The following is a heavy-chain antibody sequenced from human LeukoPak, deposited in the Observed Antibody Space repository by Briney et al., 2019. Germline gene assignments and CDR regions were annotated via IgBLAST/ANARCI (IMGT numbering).Heavy chain of an antibody. Sequence: SGGSLRLSCAASGFTFSSHAMSWVRQAPGKGLEWVSAISGSGGSTYYADSVKGRFTISRDNSKNTLYLQMNSLRAEDTAVYYCAKGPRYSSGWYYFDYWGQGTLVTVSS. CDR1: GFTFSSHA. V-gene: IGHV3-23*01. J-gene: IGHJ4*02. D-gene: IGHD6-19*01. CDR3: AKGPRYSSGWYYFDY. CDR2: ISGSGGST.